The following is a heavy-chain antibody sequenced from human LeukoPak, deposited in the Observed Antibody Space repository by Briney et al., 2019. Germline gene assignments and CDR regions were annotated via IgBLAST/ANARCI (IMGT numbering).Heavy chain of an antibody. CDR2: ISNSGSN. CDR1: GGSISSYY. Sequence: SETLSLTCTVSGGSISSYYWSWIRQPAGKGLEWIGRISNSGSNNYNPSLKSRVTMSVDTSKNQVSLKLSAVTAADTAVYHCARDQYKYDGNYRYYQHMDVWGKGTTVTVSS. V-gene: IGHV4-4*07. CDR3: ARDQYKYDGNYRYYQHMDV. D-gene: IGHD1-7*01. J-gene: IGHJ6*03.